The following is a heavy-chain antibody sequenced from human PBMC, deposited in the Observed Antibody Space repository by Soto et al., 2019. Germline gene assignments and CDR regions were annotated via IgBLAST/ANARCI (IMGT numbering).Heavy chain of an antibody. J-gene: IGHJ4*02. Sequence: PGGSLRLSCAASGFTFSSYAMHWVRQAPGKGLEWVAVISYDGSNKYYADSVKGRFTISRDNSKNTLYLQMNSLRAEDTAVYYCERDQKYGLLDYWGQGTLVTVSS. D-gene: IGHD4-17*01. CDR1: GFTFSSYA. CDR3: ERDQKYGLLDY. CDR2: ISYDGSNK. V-gene: IGHV3-30-3*01.